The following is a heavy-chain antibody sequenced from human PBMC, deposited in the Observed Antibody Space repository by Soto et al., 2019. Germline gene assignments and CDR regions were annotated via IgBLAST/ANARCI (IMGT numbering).Heavy chain of an antibody. J-gene: IGHJ4*02. Sequence: QVQLVQSGAEVKKPGASVKVSCKASGYTFRNYGISWVRQAPGQGLEWMGWISAYNGNTYYAQRFQSRVTMTTDTSTNTAYMGLRSVVSDDTAVDYCGRDLGKVLDTRTDNCGRGPLATVS. CDR1: GYTFRNYG. CDR2: ISAYNGNT. CDR3: GRDLGKVLDTRTDN. D-gene: IGHD3-16*01. V-gene: IGHV1-18*01.